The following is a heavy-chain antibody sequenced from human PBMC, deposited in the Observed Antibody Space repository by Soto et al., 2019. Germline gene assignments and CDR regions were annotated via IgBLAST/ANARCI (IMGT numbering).Heavy chain of an antibody. CDR3: ARGLRFLGGLLDPKYDFDY. Sequence: PSQTRSLTWAVAGYSTSSGYNWGWIRQAPGKGREWSGSIYHSGRTYYNTFLKSRVRLSVDTSKNQFSLKLSCETAADTAVYCRARGLRFLGGLLDPKYDFDYWGQGTLVTVSS. J-gene: IGHJ4*02. D-gene: IGHD3-3*01. V-gene: IGHV4-38-2*01. CDR2: IYHSGRT. CDR1: GYSTSSGYN.